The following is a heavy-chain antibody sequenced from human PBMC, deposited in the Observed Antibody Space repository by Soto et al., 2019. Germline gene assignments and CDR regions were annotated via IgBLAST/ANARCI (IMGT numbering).Heavy chain of an antibody. CDR1: GFTFSDYY. Sequence: GGSLRLSCAASGFTFSDYYMSWIRQAPGKGLEWVSYISSSGSTIYYADSVKGRFTISRDNAKNSLYLQMNSLRAEDTAVYYCARVTYSNSFHYYYYMDVWGKGTTVTVSS. CDR2: ISSSGSTI. V-gene: IGHV3-11*01. CDR3: ARVTYSNSFHYYYYMDV. D-gene: IGHD4-4*01. J-gene: IGHJ6*03.